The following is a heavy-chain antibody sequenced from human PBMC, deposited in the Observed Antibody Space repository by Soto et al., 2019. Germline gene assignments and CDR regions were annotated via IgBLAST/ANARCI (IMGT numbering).Heavy chain of an antibody. Sequence: LSWPASGIDCRTRWTTWARQAPGKGLEWVANIKQDGSDKYYVDSVKGRFTISRDNAKNSLYLQMNRLTAEDTAISYCGKVKSLAGREGGQGTL. CDR1: GIDCRTRW. CDR2: IKQDGSDK. J-gene: IGHJ4*02. D-gene: IGHD3-10*01. V-gene: IGHV3-7*05. CDR3: GKVKSLAGRE.